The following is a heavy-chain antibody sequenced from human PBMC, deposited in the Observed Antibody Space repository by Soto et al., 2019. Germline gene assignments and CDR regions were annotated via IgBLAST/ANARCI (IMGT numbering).Heavy chain of an antibody. Sequence: EVQLLESGGDLVQPGRSLRLSCAASGFTFSGYAMSWVRQAPGKGLEWVSVIHGGGNSAYYADSVKGRFTISRDNSKNTLYLQMSSLRGEDTAVYYCAKNRCRVTTSWHCDYWGQGTLVTVSS. D-gene: IGHD4-17*01. CDR2: IHGGGNSA. CDR3: AKNRCRVTTSWHCDY. CDR1: GFTFSGYA. V-gene: IGHV3-23*01. J-gene: IGHJ4*02.